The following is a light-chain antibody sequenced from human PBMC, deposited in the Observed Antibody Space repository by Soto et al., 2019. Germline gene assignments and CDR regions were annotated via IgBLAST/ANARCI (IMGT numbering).Light chain of an antibody. CDR1: HGISSY. CDR3: QHLDSYST. Sequence: DIQLTQSPSFLSASVGDRVTITCRASHGISSYLAWYQQKPVKAPKLLIYAASTLQSGVPSRFSGSGSGTEFTLTISSLQPEDFATYYCQHLDSYSTFGQGTRLEIK. CDR2: AAS. V-gene: IGKV1-9*01. J-gene: IGKJ5*01.